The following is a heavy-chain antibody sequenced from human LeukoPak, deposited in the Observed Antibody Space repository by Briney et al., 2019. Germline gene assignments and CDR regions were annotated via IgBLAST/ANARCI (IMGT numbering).Heavy chain of an antibody. CDR1: GFTFSSYG. J-gene: IGHJ6*02. CDR2: IWYDGSNK. CDR3: ARAGCSSTSCYYYYGMDV. Sequence: GGSLRLSCAASGFTFSSYGMHWVRQAPGKGLEWVAVIWYDGSNKYYADSVKGRFTISRDNSKNTLYLQMNSLRAEDTAVYYCARAGCSSTSCYYYYGMDVWGQGTTVTVSS. D-gene: IGHD2-2*01. V-gene: IGHV3-33*01.